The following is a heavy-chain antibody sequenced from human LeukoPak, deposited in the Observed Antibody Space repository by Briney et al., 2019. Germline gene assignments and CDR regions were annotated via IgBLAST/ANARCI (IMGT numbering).Heavy chain of an antibody. Sequence: HPGVSLRLSCAASGYTFSSHGLTWVRQAPGKGLEWVSTINGAGTNTYYAETVKGRFTISRDNSKNTLYLQMHSLRAEDTAIYYCAKVSVCYGCYLDYWGQGTLVTVS. CDR3: AKVSVCYGCYLDY. J-gene: IGHJ4*02. V-gene: IGHV3-23*01. D-gene: IGHD3-16*01. CDR1: GYTFSSHG. CDR2: INGAGTNT.